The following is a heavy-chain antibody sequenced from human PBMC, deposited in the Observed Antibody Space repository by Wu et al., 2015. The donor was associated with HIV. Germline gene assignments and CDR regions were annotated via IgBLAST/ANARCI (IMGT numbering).Heavy chain of an antibody. Sequence: QVQMVQSGGEVKKPGASVKVSCKTSGYRFTSYGISWVRQAPGQGLEWVGWISTYNGDTNYAQKFQGRVTMATVTSSSTAYMELSSLKSDDTAKYFCARERVDYDSAGYRAHRGYYFDYWGQGTLVIVSS. CDR2: ISTYNGDT. V-gene: IGHV1-18*01. CDR3: ARERVDYDSAGYRAHRGYYFDY. CDR1: GYRFTSYG. J-gene: IGHJ4*02. D-gene: IGHD3-22*01.